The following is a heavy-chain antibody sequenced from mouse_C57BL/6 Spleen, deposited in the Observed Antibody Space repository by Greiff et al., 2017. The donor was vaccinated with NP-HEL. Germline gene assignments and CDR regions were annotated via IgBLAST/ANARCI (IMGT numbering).Heavy chain of an antibody. D-gene: IGHD1-1*01. Sequence: QVQLQQSGPELVKPGASVKISCKASGYAFSSSWMNWVKQRPGKGLEWIGRISPGDGDTNYNGKFKGKATLTADKSSSTAYMQLSSLTSEDSAVYFCARDGSSYKFAYWGQGTLVTVSA. V-gene: IGHV1-82*01. J-gene: IGHJ3*01. CDR3: ARDGSSYKFAY. CDR2: ISPGDGDT. CDR1: GYAFSSSW.